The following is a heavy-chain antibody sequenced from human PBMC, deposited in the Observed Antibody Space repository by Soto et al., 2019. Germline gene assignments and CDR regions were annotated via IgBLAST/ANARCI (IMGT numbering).Heavy chain of an antibody. CDR1: GFTFSIFW. V-gene: IGHV3-7*01. CDR3: ASAQGPNWGARYCFDY. D-gene: IGHD7-27*01. Sequence: GGSLRLSWAPSGFTFSIFWMSCVRQAPGEGLGWVGNLKQVGSVKSYVNSGKGRGTISRDNAKNSLYVQMNSMRVEAAAVDYYASAQGPNWGARYCFDYWGQGTLVTVSS. CDR2: LKQVGSVK. J-gene: IGHJ4*02.